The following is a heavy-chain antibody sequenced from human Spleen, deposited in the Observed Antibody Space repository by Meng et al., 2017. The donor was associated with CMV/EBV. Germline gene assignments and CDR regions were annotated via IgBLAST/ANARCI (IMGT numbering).Heavy chain of an antibody. CDR2: IYYSGST. D-gene: IGHD2-15*01. J-gene: IGHJ4*02. Sequence: QVQLQQGGAGLLKPSETLSLPCAVYGGSFSGYYWSWIRQPPGKGLEWIGYIYYSGSTYYNPSLKSRVTISVDTSKNQFSLKLSSVTAADTAVYYCARDRGGLDYWGQGTLVTVSS. CDR1: GGSFSGYY. CDR3: ARDRGGLDY. V-gene: IGHV4-34*01.